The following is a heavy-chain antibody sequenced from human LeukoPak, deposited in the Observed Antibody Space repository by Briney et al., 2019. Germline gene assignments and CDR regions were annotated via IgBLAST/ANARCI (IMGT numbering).Heavy chain of an antibody. CDR3: ARGHSGSPSFDI. J-gene: IGHJ3*02. Sequence: SVKVSCKASGGTFSSYAISWVRQAPGQGLEWMGRIIPIFGTANYAQKFQGRVTITTDESTSTAYMELSSLRSEDTAVYYCARGHSGSPSFDIWGQGTMVTVSS. V-gene: IGHV1-69*05. CDR1: GGTFSSYA. CDR2: IIPIFGTA. D-gene: IGHD1-26*01.